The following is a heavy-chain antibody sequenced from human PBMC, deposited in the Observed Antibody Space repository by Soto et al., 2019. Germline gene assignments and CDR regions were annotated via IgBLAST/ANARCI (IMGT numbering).Heavy chain of an antibody. CDR1: GGSVSSNNW. D-gene: IGHD2-8*02. J-gene: IGHJ4*02. V-gene: IGHV4-4*02. CDR3: ARDKITGLFDY. CDR2: IYHGGST. Sequence: SETLSLTCAVSGGSVSSNNWWSWVRQPPGKGLEWVGDIYHGGSTNYNPSLKSRVTISVDKSKNQFSLKLSSVTAADTAVYYCARDKITGLFDYWGQGTLVTVS.